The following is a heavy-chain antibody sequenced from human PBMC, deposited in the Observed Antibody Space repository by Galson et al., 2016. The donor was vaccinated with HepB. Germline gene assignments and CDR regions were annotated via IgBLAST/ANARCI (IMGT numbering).Heavy chain of an antibody. J-gene: IGHJ5*02. CDR3: ARDKKVTIVGVVISGGLDP. V-gene: IGHV4-31*03. D-gene: IGHD3-3*01. CDR2: IYHSGST. Sequence: TLSLTCTVSGGSISSGGYYWSWIRQHPGKGLEWIGYIYHSGSTHYNPSLTSRVTISVDTAKNQFSLKLSSVTAADTAIYYCARDKKVTIVGVVISGGLDPWGQGTLVTVAS. CDR1: GGSISSGGYY.